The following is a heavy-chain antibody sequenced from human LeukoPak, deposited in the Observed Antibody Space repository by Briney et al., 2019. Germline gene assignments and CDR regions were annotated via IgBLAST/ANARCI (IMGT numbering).Heavy chain of an antibody. Sequence: GGSLRLSCAASGFTFSSYGMHWVRQAPGKGLEWVAVISYDGSNKYYTDSVKGRFTISRDNSKNTLYLQMNSLRAEDTAVYYCAKKVPYSSSWYPYYFDYWGQGTLVTVSS. CDR2: ISYDGSNK. CDR1: GFTFSSYG. D-gene: IGHD6-13*01. J-gene: IGHJ4*02. V-gene: IGHV3-30*18. CDR3: AKKVPYSSSWYPYYFDY.